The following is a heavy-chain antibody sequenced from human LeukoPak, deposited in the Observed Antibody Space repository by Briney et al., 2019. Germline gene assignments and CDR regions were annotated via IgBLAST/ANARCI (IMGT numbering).Heavy chain of an antibody. D-gene: IGHD2-15*01. CDR2: INHSGST. CDR3: ERALYRYCSGGSCYSGYFQH. Sequence: PSETLSLTCAVYGGSFSGYYWSWIRQPPGKGLEWIGEINHSGSTNYNPSLKSRVTISVDTSKNQFSLKLSSVTAADTAVYYCERALYRYCSGGSCYSGYFQHWGQGTLVTVSS. CDR1: GGSFSGYY. V-gene: IGHV4-34*01. J-gene: IGHJ1*01.